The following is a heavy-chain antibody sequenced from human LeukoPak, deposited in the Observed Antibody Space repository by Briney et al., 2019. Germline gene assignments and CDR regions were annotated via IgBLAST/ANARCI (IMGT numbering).Heavy chain of an antibody. CDR2: ISAYNGNT. D-gene: IGHD5-24*01. CDR3: ARADGYSPRDAFHI. CDR1: GYTFTSYG. Sequence: ASVKVSCKASGYTFTSYGISWVRQAPGQGLEWMGWISAYNGNTNYAQKLQGRVTMTTDTSTSTAYMELSSLRSEDTAVYYCARADGYSPRDAFHIWGQGTMVTVSS. V-gene: IGHV1-18*01. J-gene: IGHJ3*02.